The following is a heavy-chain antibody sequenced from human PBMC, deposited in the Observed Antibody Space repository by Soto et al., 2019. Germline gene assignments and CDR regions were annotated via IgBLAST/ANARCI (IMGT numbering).Heavy chain of an antibody. CDR2: ISNDGSKK. D-gene: IGHD3-16*02. Sequence: QVQLVESGGGVVQPGRSLRLSCAASGFIFSSYGIQWVRQAPGKGLEWVAVISNDGSKKYYGDSVKGRFTISRDNSRNTVYLQMNSLRAEDTARYYCTKELGKSSFVEFWGQGALVTVSS. CDR1: GFIFSSYG. V-gene: IGHV3-30*18. CDR3: TKELGKSSFVEF. J-gene: IGHJ4*02.